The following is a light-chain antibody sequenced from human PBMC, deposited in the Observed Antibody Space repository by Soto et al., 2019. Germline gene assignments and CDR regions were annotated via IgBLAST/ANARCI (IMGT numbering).Light chain of an antibody. Sequence: IALTMSPATKSFSSGERVTLSCRASQSVTSNLAWYQQKPGQPPRLLVYGASTRATDVPDRFSGSGSGTDFSLTLCRLEPEDFAVYYCQPYGDSPVTIGQGTKVDIK. CDR2: GAS. J-gene: IGKJ1*01. V-gene: IGKV3-20*01. CDR3: QPYGDSPVT. CDR1: QSVTSN.